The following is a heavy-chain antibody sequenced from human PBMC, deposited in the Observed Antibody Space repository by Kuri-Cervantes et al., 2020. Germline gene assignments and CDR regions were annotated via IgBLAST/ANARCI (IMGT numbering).Heavy chain of an antibody. D-gene: IGHD3-10*01. CDR1: GFTFSSYG. V-gene: IGHV3-33*01. Sequence: GESLKISCAASGFTFSSYGMHWVRQAPGKGLEWVAVIWYDGSNKYYADSVKGRFTISRDNSKNTLDLQVNSLRAEDTAVYYCASWFGELPVDYWGQGTLVTVSS. CDR2: IWYDGSNK. J-gene: IGHJ4*02. CDR3: ASWFGELPVDY.